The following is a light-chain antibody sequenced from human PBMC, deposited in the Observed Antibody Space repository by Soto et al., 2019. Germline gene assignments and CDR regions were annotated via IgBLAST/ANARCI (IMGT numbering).Light chain of an antibody. J-gene: IGKJ2*01. CDR1: QSVSSN. V-gene: IGKV3-15*01. Sequence: EIGMTQSPATLSVSPGERATLSCRASQSVSSNLAWYQQKPGQAPRLLIYGASTRATGIPARFSGSGSATEFTLTISSLQSEDFAVYYCQQYDNWPYTFGQGNKLEIK. CDR2: GAS. CDR3: QQYDNWPYT.